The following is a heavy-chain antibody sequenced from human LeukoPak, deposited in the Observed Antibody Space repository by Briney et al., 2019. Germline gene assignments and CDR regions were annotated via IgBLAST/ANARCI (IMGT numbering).Heavy chain of an antibody. Sequence: SVKVSCKASGGTFSSYTISWVRQAPGQGLEWMGRIIPILGIANYAQKFRGRVTITADKSTSTAYMELSSLRSEDTAVYYCARAPLYCSSTSCYQGSNWFDPWGQGTLVTVSS. D-gene: IGHD2-2*01. CDR2: IIPILGIA. CDR3: ARAPLYCSSTSCYQGSNWFDP. CDR1: GGTFSSYT. J-gene: IGHJ5*02. V-gene: IGHV1-69*02.